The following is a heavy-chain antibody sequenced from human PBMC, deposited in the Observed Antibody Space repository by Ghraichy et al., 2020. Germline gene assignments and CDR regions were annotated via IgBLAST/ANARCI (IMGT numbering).Heavy chain of an antibody. CDR2: ISSSGGST. CDR3: ATRPYYDILTGYGGLDY. CDR1: GFTFSSYA. D-gene: IGHD3-9*01. J-gene: IGHJ4*02. V-gene: IGHV3-23*01. Sequence: GGSLRLSCAAFGFTFSSYAMSWVRQAPGKGLEWVSGISSSGGSTYYADSVKGRFTISRDNSKNTLYLQMNSLRADDTAVYYCATRPYYDILTGYGGLDYWGQGTLVTVSS.